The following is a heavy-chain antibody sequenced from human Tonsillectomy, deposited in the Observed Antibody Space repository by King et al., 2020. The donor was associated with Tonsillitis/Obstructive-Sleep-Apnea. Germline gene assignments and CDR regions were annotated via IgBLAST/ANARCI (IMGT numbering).Heavy chain of an antibody. J-gene: IGHJ4*02. Sequence: VQLVESGGGLVQPGGSLRLSCAASGFTFSSYDMTWVRQSPGRGLEWVSGISGSGDPTYYGDSVKGRFTISRDNSKKTLDLQMNSLRAEDTAVYYCAKWITATGFDYWGQGTLVTVSS. CDR3: AKWITATGFDY. CDR2: ISGSGDPT. D-gene: IGHD6-13*01. CDR1: GFTFSSYD. V-gene: IGHV3-23*04.